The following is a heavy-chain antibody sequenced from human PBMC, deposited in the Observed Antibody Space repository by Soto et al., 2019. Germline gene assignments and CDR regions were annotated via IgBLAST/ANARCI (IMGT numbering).Heavy chain of an antibody. Sequence: PSETLSLTCAVYGLSFSCYDLRLIRQPPGKGLEWIGEINHSGSTNYNPSLKSRVTISVDTSKNQFSLKLSSVTAADTAVYYCARDSITMVRGGTPLYGMDVWGQGTTVTVSS. CDR2: INHSGST. CDR3: ARDSITMVRGGTPLYGMDV. CDR1: GLSFSCYD. V-gene: IGHV4-34*01. J-gene: IGHJ6*02. D-gene: IGHD3-10*01.